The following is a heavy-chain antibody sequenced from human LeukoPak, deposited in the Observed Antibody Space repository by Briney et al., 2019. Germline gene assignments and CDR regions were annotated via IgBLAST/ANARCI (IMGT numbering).Heavy chain of an antibody. V-gene: IGHV1-69*04. D-gene: IGHD4-23*01. Sequence: SVKVSCKASGGTFSSYAISWVRQAPGQGLEWMGRIIPILGIANYAQKFQGRVTITADKSTSTAYMELSSLRSEDTAVYYCARDLSMTTVAEWGQGTLVTVSS. CDR3: ARDLSMTTVAE. CDR2: IIPILGIA. J-gene: IGHJ4*02. CDR1: GGTFSSYA.